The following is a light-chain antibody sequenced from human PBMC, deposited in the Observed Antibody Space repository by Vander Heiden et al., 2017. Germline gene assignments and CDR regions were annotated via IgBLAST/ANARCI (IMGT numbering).Light chain of an antibody. V-gene: IGLV1-44*01. J-gene: IGLJ2*01. Sequence: QSVLTQPPSASGTPGQRVTISCSGSSSNIGSNTVNWYQQRPGTAPKLLIYSNNQRPSGVPDRFSGSKSGTSASLAISGLQSEEEADYYCAAWDDSRNGVVFGGGTKLTVL. CDR2: SNN. CDR1: SSNIGSNT. CDR3: AAWDDSRNGVV.